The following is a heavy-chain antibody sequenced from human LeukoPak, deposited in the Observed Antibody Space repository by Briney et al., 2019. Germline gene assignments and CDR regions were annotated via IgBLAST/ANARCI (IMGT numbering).Heavy chain of an antibody. J-gene: IGHJ3*02. Sequence: GRSLRLSCAASGFTFDDYAMHWVRQAPGKGLEWVSAISGSGGSTYYADSVKGRFTISRDNSKNTLYLQMNSLRAEDTAVYYCAKEKAYGDYFDAFDIWGQGTMVTVSS. CDR3: AKEKAYGDYFDAFDI. D-gene: IGHD4-17*01. V-gene: IGHV3-23*01. CDR2: ISGSGGST. CDR1: GFTFDDYA.